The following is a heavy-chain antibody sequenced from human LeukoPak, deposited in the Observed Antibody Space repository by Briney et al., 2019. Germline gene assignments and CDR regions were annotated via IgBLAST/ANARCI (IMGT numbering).Heavy chain of an antibody. CDR3: ARARDIVVNWFDP. V-gene: IGHV1-69*05. Sequence: ASVKVSCKASGGTFSSYAISRVRQAPGQGLEWMGGIIPIFGTANYAQKFQGRVTITTDESTSTAYMELSSLRSEDTAVYYCARARDIVVNWFDPWGQGTLVTVSS. D-gene: IGHD2-15*01. CDR2: IIPIFGTA. CDR1: GGTFSSYA. J-gene: IGHJ5*02.